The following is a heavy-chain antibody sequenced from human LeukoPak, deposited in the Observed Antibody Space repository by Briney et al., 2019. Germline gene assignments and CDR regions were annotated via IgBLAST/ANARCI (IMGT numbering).Heavy chain of an antibody. Sequence: GGSLRLSCAASGFTFSDYYTSWIRQAPGKGLEWVSYISSSGSTIYYADSVKGRFTISRDNAKNSLYLQMNSLRAEDTAVYYCARVHSSGYPDYWGQGTLVTVSS. J-gene: IGHJ4*02. CDR1: GFTFSDYY. V-gene: IGHV3-11*01. D-gene: IGHD3-22*01. CDR3: ARVHSSGYPDY. CDR2: ISSSGSTI.